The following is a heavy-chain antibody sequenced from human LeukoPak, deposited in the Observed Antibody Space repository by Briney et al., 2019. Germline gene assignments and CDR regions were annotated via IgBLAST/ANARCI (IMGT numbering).Heavy chain of an antibody. Sequence: GGSLRLSCAASGFTFSSYWMSWVRQAPGKGLEWVANVVQDGSDRYYVDSVKGRFTISRDNAKNSLYLQMNSLRAEDTAVYYCAGNNYYARDYWGQGTLVTVSS. D-gene: IGHD1-26*01. V-gene: IGHV3-7*01. CDR3: AGNNYYARDY. CDR2: VVQDGSDR. J-gene: IGHJ4*02. CDR1: GFTFSSYW.